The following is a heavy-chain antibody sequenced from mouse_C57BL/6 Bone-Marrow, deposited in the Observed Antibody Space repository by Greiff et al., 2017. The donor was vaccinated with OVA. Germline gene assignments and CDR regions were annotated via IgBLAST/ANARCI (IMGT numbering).Heavy chain of an antibody. V-gene: IGHV1-5*01. CDR1: GYTFTSYW. J-gene: IGHJ2*01. Sequence: EVQLQQSGTVLARPGASVKMSCKTSGYTFTSYWMHWVKQRPGQGLEWIGAIYPGNSDTSYNQKFKGKAKLTAVTSASTAYMELSSLTNEDSAVYYCTRLSLRGNYFDYWGQGTTLTVSS. CDR3: TRLSLRGNYFDY. CDR2: IYPGNSDT.